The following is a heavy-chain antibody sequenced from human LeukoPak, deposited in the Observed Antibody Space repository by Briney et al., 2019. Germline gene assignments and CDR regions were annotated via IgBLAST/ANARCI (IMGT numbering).Heavy chain of an antibody. J-gene: IGHJ5*02. CDR1: GFTFSSYE. CDR2: VSSSGNTM. V-gene: IGHV3-48*03. D-gene: IGHD6-13*01. Sequence: GGSLRLSCAASGFTFSSYEMNWVRQAPGKGPEWISYVSSSGNTMYHADSVKGRFTISRDNAKMSLYLQMNSLRVEDTAVYYCARGGQQLHRFDPWGQGTLVTVSS. CDR3: ARGGQQLHRFDP.